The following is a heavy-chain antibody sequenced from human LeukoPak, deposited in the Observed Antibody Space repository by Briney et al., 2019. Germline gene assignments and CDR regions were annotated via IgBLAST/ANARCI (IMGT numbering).Heavy chain of an antibody. D-gene: IGHD1-26*01. CDR2: IWNDGSVK. CDR3: ARASGSYDY. Sequence: GGSLRLSCVASSFSFSVYGMHWVRQAPGKGLEWVAVIWNDGSVKYYADSLKGRISISRDNSKHTLYLQIDSLGVDDTGVYYCARASGSYDYWGQGTLVTVSS. V-gene: IGHV3-33*01. J-gene: IGHJ4*02. CDR1: SFSFSVYG.